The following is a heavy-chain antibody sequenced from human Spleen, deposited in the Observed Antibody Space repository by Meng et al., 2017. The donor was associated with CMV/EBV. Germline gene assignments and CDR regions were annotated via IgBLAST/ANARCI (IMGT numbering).Heavy chain of an antibody. Sequence: SVKVSCKASEDTFNKYGISWVRQAPGHGLEWMGSTIPTLFITNYAQKFRGRVTIAADKSTSTAYMELSSLRSEDTAVYYCARAAPPRGRACSSTSCYYYYYGMDVWGQGTTVTVSS. V-gene: IGHV1-69*04. CDR2: TIPTLFIT. CDR3: ARAAPPRGRACSSTSCYYYYYGMDV. CDR1: EDTFNKYG. D-gene: IGHD2-2*01. J-gene: IGHJ6*02.